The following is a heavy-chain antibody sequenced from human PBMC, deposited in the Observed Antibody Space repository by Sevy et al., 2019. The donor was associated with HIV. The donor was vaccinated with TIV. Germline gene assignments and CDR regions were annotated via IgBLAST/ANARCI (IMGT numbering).Heavy chain of an antibody. V-gene: IGHV4-61*02. D-gene: IGHD1-26*01. J-gene: IGHJ4*02. CDR2: ILGSGYT. CDR3: ARYIAGPGFDF. Sequence: SETLSLTCTVSGGSVSTGGYYWSWIRQSAGKGLEWIGRILGSGYTDYNPSPKSRVTISRDTSKSQFALTLASVTAADSGMEYCARYIAGPGFDFWGQGIQVTVSS. CDR1: GGSVSTGGYY.